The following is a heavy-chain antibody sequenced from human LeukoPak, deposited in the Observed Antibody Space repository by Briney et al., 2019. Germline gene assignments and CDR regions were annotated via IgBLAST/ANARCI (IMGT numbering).Heavy chain of an antibody. CDR3: AKLPYYYDSLVLYYFDY. J-gene: IGHJ4*02. V-gene: IGHV3-30*02. Sequence: GGSLRLSCATSGFTFSSYDMHWVRQAPGKGLEWVTLIRNDGSKKYYADSVKGRFTISRDNSKNTLYLQMNSLRAEDTAVYYCAKLPYYYDSLVLYYFDYWGQGTLVTVSS. CDR2: IRNDGSKK. CDR1: GFTFSSYD. D-gene: IGHD3-22*01.